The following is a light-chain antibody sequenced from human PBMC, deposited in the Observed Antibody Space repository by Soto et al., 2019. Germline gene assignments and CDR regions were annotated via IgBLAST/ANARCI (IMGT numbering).Light chain of an antibody. CDR1: QSLLHSNGYNY. CDR2: LGS. J-gene: IGKJ1*01. CDR3: MQALQTPWT. V-gene: IGKV2-28*01. Sequence: DIVMTQSPLSLPVTPGEPASISCRSSQSLLHSNGYNYLDWYLQKSGQSPQLLIYLGSNRASGVPDRFSGSGSGTDFTLKISRVEAEDVGLYYCMQALQTPWTFGQGTKVEIK.